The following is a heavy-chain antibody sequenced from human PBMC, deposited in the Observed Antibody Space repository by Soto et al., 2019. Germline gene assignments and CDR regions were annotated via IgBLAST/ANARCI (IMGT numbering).Heavy chain of an antibody. D-gene: IGHD2-2*01. CDR1: GGSITNHY. CDR2: VDVRGNT. J-gene: IGHJ5*02. Sequence: QVHLQESGPGLVKPSETLSLTCTVSGGSITNHYWSWIRQPPGKGLEWIGYVDVRGNTNYSPSLRSRVTMSVATSGNPFSLSLTSVTAADTAVYYCARESSMRGLVYASNWLEPWGQGTLVTVSS. CDR3: ARESSMRGLVYASNWLEP. V-gene: IGHV4-59*11.